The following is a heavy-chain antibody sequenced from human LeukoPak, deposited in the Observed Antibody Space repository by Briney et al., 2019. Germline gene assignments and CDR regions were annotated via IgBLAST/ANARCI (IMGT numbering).Heavy chain of an antibody. V-gene: IGHV4-34*01. CDR1: GGSFSGHY. D-gene: IGHD5-24*01. CDR2: INHSGGT. CDR3: ARNSRGDGSNYLDY. J-gene: IGHJ4*02. Sequence: SETLSLTCAVSGGSFSGHYWSWVRQPPAKGLEWIGEINHSGGTNYNPSLMSRVTISVDTSKNQFSLELTSVTAADTAVYYCARNSRGDGSNYLDYWGQGTLVTVSS.